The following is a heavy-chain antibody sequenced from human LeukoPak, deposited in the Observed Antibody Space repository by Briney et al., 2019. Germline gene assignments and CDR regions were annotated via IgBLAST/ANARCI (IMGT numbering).Heavy chain of an antibody. CDR3: ARDSEANWDY. D-gene: IGHD7-27*01. J-gene: IGHJ4*02. CDR1: GFTFSSYG. CDR2: ISYDGSNK. V-gene: IGHV3-30*03. Sequence: PGGSLRLSCAASGFTFSSYGMHWVRQAPGKGLEWVAVISYDGSNKYYVDSVKGRFTISRDNSKNTLYLQMNSLRAEDTAVYYCARDSEANWDYWGQGTLVTVSS.